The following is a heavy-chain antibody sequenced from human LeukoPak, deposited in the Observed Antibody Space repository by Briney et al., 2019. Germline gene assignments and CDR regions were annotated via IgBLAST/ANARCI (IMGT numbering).Heavy chain of an antibody. CDR1: GDSVSSNSAA. D-gene: IGHD5-12*01. Sequence: SQTLSLTCAISGDSVSSNSAAWNWIRQSPSRGLEWLGRTYYRSKWYYNYAVSVKSRMTITPDTSKNQFSLQLNSVTPEDTAVYYCVRDSGYGPDAFDIWDQGTMVTVSS. J-gene: IGHJ3*02. V-gene: IGHV6-1*01. CDR3: VRDSGYGPDAFDI. CDR2: TYYRSKWYY.